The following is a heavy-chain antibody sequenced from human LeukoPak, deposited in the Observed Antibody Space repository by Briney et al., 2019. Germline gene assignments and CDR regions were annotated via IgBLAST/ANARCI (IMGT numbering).Heavy chain of an antibody. CDR3: ARSDPEAAPQH. D-gene: IGHD6-6*01. J-gene: IGHJ1*01. Sequence: ASVNVSCKASGYTFTSYYMHWVRQAPGQGLEWMGVINPSGGSTSYAQKFQGRVTMTRDTSTSTVYMELSSLRSEDTAVYYCARSDPEAAPQHWGQGTLVTVSS. CDR2: INPSGGST. CDR1: GYTFTSYY. V-gene: IGHV1-46*01.